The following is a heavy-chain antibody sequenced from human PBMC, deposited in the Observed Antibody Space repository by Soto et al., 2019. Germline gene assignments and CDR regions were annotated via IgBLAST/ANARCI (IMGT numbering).Heavy chain of an antibody. CDR2: IYYSGST. Sequence: QVQLQESGPGLVKPSETLSLTCTVSGGSISSYYWRWIRQPPGKGLEWIGYIYYSGSTNYTPSLKSRGTISVDTSKNQFSLKLSAVTAADTAVYYCARGRGGYFDLWGRGTLVTVSS. CDR3: ARGRGGYFDL. CDR1: GGSISSYY. J-gene: IGHJ2*01. D-gene: IGHD3-16*01. V-gene: IGHV4-59*08.